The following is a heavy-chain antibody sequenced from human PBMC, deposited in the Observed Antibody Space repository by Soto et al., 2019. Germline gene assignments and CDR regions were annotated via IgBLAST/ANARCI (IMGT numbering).Heavy chain of an antibody. J-gene: IGHJ4*02. CDR1: WGYIRSLGYF. Sequence: TMSVTWTVVWGYIRSLGYFRSLKRQPPGKGLEWIGYIYYSGSTYYNPSLKSRVTISVDTSKNQFSLKLSSVTAADTAVYYCARVQLWDRGNFDYWGQGTLVTVSS. CDR2: IYYSGST. D-gene: IGHD5-18*01. CDR3: ARVQLWDRGNFDY. V-gene: IGHV4-30-4*01.